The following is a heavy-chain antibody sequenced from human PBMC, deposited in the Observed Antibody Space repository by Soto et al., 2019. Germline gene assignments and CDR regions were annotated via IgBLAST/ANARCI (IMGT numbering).Heavy chain of an antibody. J-gene: IGHJ5*02. CDR1: GGSISSYY. CDR2: IYYSGST. CDR3: ARLLWFGELIDP. V-gene: IGHV4-59*08. D-gene: IGHD3-10*01. Sequence: SETLSLTCTVSGGSISSYYWSWIRQPPGKGLEWIGYIYYSGSTNYNPSLKSRVTISVDTSKNQFSLKLSSVTAADTAVYYCARLLWFGELIDPWGQGTLVTVSS.